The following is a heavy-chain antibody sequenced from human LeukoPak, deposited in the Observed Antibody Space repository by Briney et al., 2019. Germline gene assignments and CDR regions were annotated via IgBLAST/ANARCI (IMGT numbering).Heavy chain of an antibody. Sequence: QTPGSLRLSCPASPFPFSTYAMSRLRHAPGKALPPFSAISASGGTTYHANSVKGRFTISGDNSKNPLYLQMNSLRAEDTAVYYCAKGVAVAKGYFDYWGQGTLVTVSS. CDR1: PFPFSTYA. CDR2: ISASGGTT. D-gene: IGHD6-19*01. J-gene: IGHJ4*02. CDR3: AKGVAVAKGYFDY. V-gene: IGHV3-23*01.